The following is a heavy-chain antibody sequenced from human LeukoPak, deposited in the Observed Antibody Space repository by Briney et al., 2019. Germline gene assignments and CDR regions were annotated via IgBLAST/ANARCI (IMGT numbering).Heavy chain of an antibody. J-gene: IGHJ4*02. D-gene: IGHD5-24*01. V-gene: IGHV5-51*01. CDR3: ARASRDGYNRNFDH. CDR1: GYDFSTYW. Sequence: SLKISCKGLGYDFSTYWNAWVRQRPGKGLEWMGIIYPGGSETRYDPSFQGQVTISADRSTSTAYLQWSSLRASDTAMYYCARASRDGYNRNFDHWGQGTLVTVSS. CDR2: IYPGGSET.